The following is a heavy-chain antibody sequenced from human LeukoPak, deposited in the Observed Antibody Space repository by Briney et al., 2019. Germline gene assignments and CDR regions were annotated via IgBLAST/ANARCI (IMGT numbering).Heavy chain of an antibody. CDR3: ARREGSSALIDAFDI. Sequence: ASVKVSCKASGYTFTGYYMHWVRQAPGQGLEWMGWINPNSGGTNYAQKFQGRVTMTRDTSISTAYMELSRLRSDDTAVYYCARREGSSALIDAFDIWGQGTMVTVSS. J-gene: IGHJ3*02. V-gene: IGHV1-2*02. CDR1: GYTFTGYY. CDR2: INPNSGGT. D-gene: IGHD6-6*01.